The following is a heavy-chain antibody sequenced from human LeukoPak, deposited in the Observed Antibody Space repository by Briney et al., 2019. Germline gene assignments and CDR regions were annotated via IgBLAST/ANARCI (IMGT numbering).Heavy chain of an antibody. CDR1: GGSISSGGYS. CDR3: ARVTQNVWGSYRYFDH. J-gene: IGHJ4*02. D-gene: IGHD3-16*02. V-gene: IGHV4-30-2*01. CDR2: IYHSGST. Sequence: SQTLSLTCAVSGGSISSGGYSWSWIRQPSGKGLEWIGYIYHSGSTYYNPSLKSRVTISVDRSKNQFSLKLSSVTAADTAVYYCARVTQNVWGSYRYFDHWGQGTLVTVSS.